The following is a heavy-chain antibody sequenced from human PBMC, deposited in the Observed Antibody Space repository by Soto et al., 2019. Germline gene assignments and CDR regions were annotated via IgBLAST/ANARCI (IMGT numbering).Heavy chain of an antibody. D-gene: IGHD2-2*01. Sequence: EVQLLESGGGLVQPGGSLRVSCAASGFTFSSYGMSWVRQAPGKGLEWVSSISAAGGSAYYADPVKGRFTISRDNSKNTLYLQMNTLRAEDTAVYYGAKPPPYCSSNTCYFPFDSWGQGTLVTVSS. V-gene: IGHV3-23*01. CDR3: AKPPPYCSSNTCYFPFDS. CDR1: GFTFSSYG. J-gene: IGHJ5*01. CDR2: ISAAGGSA.